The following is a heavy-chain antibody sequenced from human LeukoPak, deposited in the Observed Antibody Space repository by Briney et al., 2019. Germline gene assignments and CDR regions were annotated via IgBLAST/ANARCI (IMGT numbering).Heavy chain of an antibody. CDR1: GFTCGSYA. Sequence: GGSLRLSCAASGFTCGSYAMQWVRQAPGHGLESVAVISYDGSNNYYADSVKGRFTISRDNSKNTLYLQMNSLRAEDTAVYYCAKDEDYGDYVLSYWGQGTLVTVSS. J-gene: IGHJ4*02. CDR2: ISYDGSNN. CDR3: AKDEDYGDYVLSY. V-gene: IGHV3-30-3*01. D-gene: IGHD4-17*01.